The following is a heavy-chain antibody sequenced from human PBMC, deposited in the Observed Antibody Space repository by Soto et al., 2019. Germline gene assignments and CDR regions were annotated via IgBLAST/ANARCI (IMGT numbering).Heavy chain of an antibody. CDR2: ISAYNGNT. CDR3: ARDQESITDRILQY. Sequence: ASVKVSCKASGDTFASFGFSWVRQAPGQGLEWLGWISAYNGNTHYAQKVRDRVTLATDTSTNTAYMELRSLASDDTAVYYCARDQESITDRILQYWGQGTRVTVSS. D-gene: IGHD3-10*01. CDR1: GDTFASFG. J-gene: IGHJ4*02. V-gene: IGHV1-18*01.